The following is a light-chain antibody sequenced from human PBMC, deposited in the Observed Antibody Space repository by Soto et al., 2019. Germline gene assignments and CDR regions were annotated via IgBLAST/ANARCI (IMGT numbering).Light chain of an antibody. CDR3: QQFQSYALT. J-gene: IGKJ4*01. CDR1: QGISSA. CDR2: DAS. V-gene: IGKV1-13*02. Sequence: AIQLTQSPSSLSASVGDRVTITCRASQGISSALAWYQHKPGRAPRLLIYDASSLQSGVSTTFSGRREGTDITITISSLQTEDFTTSYCQQFQSYALTFGGGTKLDIK.